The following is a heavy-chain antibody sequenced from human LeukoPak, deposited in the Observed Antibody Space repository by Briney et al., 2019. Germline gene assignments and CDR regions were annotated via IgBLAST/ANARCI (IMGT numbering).Heavy chain of an antibody. CDR1: GYTFTSYD. D-gene: IGHD2-15*01. J-gene: IGHJ6*03. V-gene: IGHV1-8*01. Sequence: ASVKVSCKASGYTFTSYDINWVRQATGQGLEWMGWMNPNSGNTGYAQKFQGRVTMTRNTSISTAYMELSSLRSEDTAAYYCARVLRYCSGGNCYSGGLGYMDVWGKGTTVTISS. CDR3: ARVLRYCSGGNCYSGGLGYMDV. CDR2: MNPNSGNT.